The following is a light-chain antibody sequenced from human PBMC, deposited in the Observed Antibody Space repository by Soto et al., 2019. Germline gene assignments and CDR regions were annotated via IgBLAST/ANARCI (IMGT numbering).Light chain of an antibody. Sequence: DIVMTQSPDSLAVSLGERATINCKSSQSVLYRSNNKNYLAWYQQKPGQPPKLLIYWASTRESGVPDRFSGSGSGTDFTLTISSLQAEDVAVYYCQPYYSTLSLTFGGGTKVEIK. J-gene: IGKJ4*01. CDR2: WAS. CDR3: QPYYSTLSLT. V-gene: IGKV4-1*01. CDR1: QSVLYRSNNKNY.